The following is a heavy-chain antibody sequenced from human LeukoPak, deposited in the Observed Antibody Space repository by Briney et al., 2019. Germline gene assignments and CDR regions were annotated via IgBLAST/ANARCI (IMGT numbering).Heavy chain of an antibody. D-gene: IGHD4-23*01. J-gene: IGHJ4*02. Sequence: GGTLRPSCAASGFIFAGYGMNWVRQAPGKGLEWVSYISSSGSDIYYADSVKGRFTISRDNAKNSLYLHMNSLRAEDTAVYYCARDYGGSSPFDYWGQGTLVTVSS. V-gene: IGHV3-21*05. CDR3: ARDYGGSSPFDY. CDR2: ISSSGSDI. CDR1: GFIFAGYG.